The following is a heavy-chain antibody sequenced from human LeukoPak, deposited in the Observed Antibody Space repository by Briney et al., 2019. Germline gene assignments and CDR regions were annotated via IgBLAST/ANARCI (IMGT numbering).Heavy chain of an antibody. CDR1: GFTFSSYD. V-gene: IGHV3-13*05. CDR3: ARGVYDSSGYYSYFDY. D-gene: IGHD3-22*01. CDR2: IGTAGDP. Sequence: GGSLRLSCAASGFTFSSYDMHCVRQATGKGLEWVSAIGTAGDPYYPGSVKGRFTISRENAKNSLYLQMNSLRAGDTALYYCARGVYDSSGYYSYFDYWGQGTLVTVSS. J-gene: IGHJ4*02.